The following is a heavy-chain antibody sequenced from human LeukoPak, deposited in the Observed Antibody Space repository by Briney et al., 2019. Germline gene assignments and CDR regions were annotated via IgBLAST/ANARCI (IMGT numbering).Heavy chain of an antibody. D-gene: IGHD3-3*01. Sequence: SETLSLTCTVSGGSISSYYWSWIRQPPGKGLEWIGYIYYSGSTNYNPSLKSRVTISVDTSKNQFSLKLSSVTAADTAVYYCARGGLRFLEWLSPPSYYYYGMDVWGQGTTVTVSS. V-gene: IGHV4-59*12. J-gene: IGHJ6*02. CDR2: IYYSGST. CDR1: GGSISSYY. CDR3: ARGGLRFLEWLSPPSYYYYGMDV.